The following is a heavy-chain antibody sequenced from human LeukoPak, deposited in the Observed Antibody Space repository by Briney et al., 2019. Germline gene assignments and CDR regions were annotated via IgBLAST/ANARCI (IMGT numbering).Heavy chain of an antibody. CDR3: ATMSYTSGSSWHSNFDN. CDR2: IFYIGST. D-gene: IGHD6-19*01. CDR1: GGSIDTATLF. V-gene: IGHV4-39*01. Sequence: SETLSLTCTLSGGSIDTATLFWGWIRQPPGKGLEYIGSIFYIGSTYYNPSLRGRVTMSVDTSRKQVSLNLSSVTAADTAVYYCATMSYTSGSSWHSNFDNWGQGTLVSVSS. J-gene: IGHJ4*02.